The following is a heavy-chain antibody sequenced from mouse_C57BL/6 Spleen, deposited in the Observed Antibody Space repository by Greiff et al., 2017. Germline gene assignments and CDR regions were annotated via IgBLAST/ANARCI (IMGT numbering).Heavy chain of an antibody. V-gene: IGHV1-61*01. CDR3: ARLYYEGEDYYARDY. D-gene: IGHD2-4*01. Sequence: QVQLQQPGAELVRPGSSVKLSCKASGYTFTSYWMDWVKQRPGQGLEWIGNIYPSDSETHYNQKFKDKATLTVDKSSSTAYMQLSSLTSEDSAVYYCARLYYEGEDYYARDYWGQGTSVTVSS. CDR1: GYTFTSYW. CDR2: IYPSDSET. J-gene: IGHJ4*01.